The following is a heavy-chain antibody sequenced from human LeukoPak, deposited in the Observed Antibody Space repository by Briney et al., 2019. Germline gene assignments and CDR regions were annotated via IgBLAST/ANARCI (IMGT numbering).Heavy chain of an antibody. CDR2: ISYSGNT. Sequence: SETLSLTCSVSGGSITSYYLSWIRQPPGKGLEWIGYISYSGNTNYNPSLKSRVTISVDTSKNQFSLNLSSVTAADTAVYYCARAEVVGAHLRSGYFQHWGQGTLVIVSS. J-gene: IGHJ1*01. D-gene: IGHD1-26*01. CDR3: ARAEVVGAHLRSGYFQH. V-gene: IGHV4-59*12. CDR1: GGSITSYY.